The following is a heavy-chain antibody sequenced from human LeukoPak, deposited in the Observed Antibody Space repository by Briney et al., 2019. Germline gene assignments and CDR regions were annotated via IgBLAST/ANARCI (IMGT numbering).Heavy chain of an antibody. Sequence: PVGSLRLSCAASGFTFSRYWMHWVRQAPGKGLVWVSGIDSDGHTTFYADYVKGRFTISRDNARNTLFLQMNSLGAEDTAVYYCATSAYGPDYWSQGTLVTVSS. J-gene: IGHJ4*02. CDR3: ATSAYGPDY. CDR2: IDSDGHTT. D-gene: IGHD3-10*01. V-gene: IGHV3-74*01. CDR1: GFTFSRYW.